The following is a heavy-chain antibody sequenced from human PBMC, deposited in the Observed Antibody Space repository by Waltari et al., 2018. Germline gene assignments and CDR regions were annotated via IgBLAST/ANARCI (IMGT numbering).Heavy chain of an antibody. CDR2: ISSSSSYI. V-gene: IGHV3-21*01. Sequence: EVQLVESGGGLVKPGGSLRLSCAASGFTFSSYSMNWDRQAPGKGLEWVSSISSSSSYIYYADSVKGRFTISRDNAKNSLYLQMNSLRAEDTAVYYCARKAPAAQYYYYMDVWGKGTTVTISS. CDR1: GFTFSSYS. J-gene: IGHJ6*03. CDR3: ARKAPAAQYYYYMDV. D-gene: IGHD2-2*01.